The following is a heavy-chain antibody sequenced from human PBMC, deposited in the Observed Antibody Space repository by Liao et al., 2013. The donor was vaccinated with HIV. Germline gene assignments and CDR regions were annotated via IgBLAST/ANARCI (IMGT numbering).Heavy chain of an antibody. V-gene: IGHV4-30-2*01. CDR2: IYHSGST. CDR3: ARFYQHSSGYYN. D-gene: IGHD3-22*01. Sequence: QLQLQESGSGLVKPSQTLSLTCAVSGGSINSGGYSWSWIRQPPGKGLEWIGYIYHSGSTYYNASLKSRVTISIDRAKNQFSLRLTSVTAADTAVYFCARFYQHSSGYYNWGQGILVTVSP. CDR1: GGSINSGGYS. J-gene: IGHJ4*02.